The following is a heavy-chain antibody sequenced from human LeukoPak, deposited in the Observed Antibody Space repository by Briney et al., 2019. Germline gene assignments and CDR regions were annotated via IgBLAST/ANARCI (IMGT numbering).Heavy chain of an antibody. CDR2: IYYSGST. CDR3: ARHLPGKYGDYPWYFDY. J-gene: IGHJ4*02. CDR1: GGSISSYY. D-gene: IGHD4-17*01. Sequence: PSETLSLTCTVSGGSISSYYWSWIRQPPGKGLEWIGYIYYSGSTNYNPSLKSRVTISVDTSKNQFSLKLSSVTAADTAVYYCARHLPGKYGDYPWYFDYWGQGTLVTVSS. V-gene: IGHV4-59*08.